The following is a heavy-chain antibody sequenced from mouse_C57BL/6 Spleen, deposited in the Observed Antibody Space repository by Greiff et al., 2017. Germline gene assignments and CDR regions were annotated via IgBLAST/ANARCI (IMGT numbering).Heavy chain of an antibody. V-gene: IGHV5-9*01. CDR3: ACRFITTVETGFAY. CDR2: LSGGGGNT. J-gene: IGHJ3*01. D-gene: IGHD1-1*01. Sequence: EVKLMESGGGLVKPGGSLKLSCAASGFTFSSYTMSWVRQTPEKRLEWVATLSGGGGNTYYPDSVKGRFTISRDNAKNTLYLQMSSLRSEGTALYYCACRFITTVETGFAYWGQGTLVTVSA. CDR1: GFTFSSYT.